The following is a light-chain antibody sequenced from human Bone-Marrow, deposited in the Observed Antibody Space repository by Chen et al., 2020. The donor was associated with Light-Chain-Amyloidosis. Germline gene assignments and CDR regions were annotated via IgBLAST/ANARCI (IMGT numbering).Light chain of an antibody. Sequence: QSVVTQPPSASGTPGQRVTISCSGSSSNIGSNTINWYQQLPGTAPKLLIHTNNQRPSGVPDRCSGSKSGTSASLAISGLQSDDEADYYCAEWDDNLIAYVFGTGTKVTVL. CDR3: AEWDDNLIAYV. CDR2: TNN. V-gene: IGLV1-44*01. CDR1: SSNIGSNT. J-gene: IGLJ1*01.